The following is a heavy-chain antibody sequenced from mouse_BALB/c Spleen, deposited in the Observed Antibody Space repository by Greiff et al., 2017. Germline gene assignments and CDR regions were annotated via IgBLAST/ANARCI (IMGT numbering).Heavy chain of an antibody. V-gene: IGHV5-17*02. J-gene: IGHJ4*01. CDR2: ISSGSSTI. Sequence: EVKLVESGGGLVQPGGSRKLSCAASGFTFSSFGMHWVRQAPEKGLEWVAYISSGSSTIYYADTVKGRFTISRDNPKNTLFLQMTSLRSEDTAMYYCARSGYGNHYAMDYWGQGTSVTVSS. D-gene: IGHD2-10*02. CDR3: ARSGYGNHYAMDY. CDR1: GFTFSSFG.